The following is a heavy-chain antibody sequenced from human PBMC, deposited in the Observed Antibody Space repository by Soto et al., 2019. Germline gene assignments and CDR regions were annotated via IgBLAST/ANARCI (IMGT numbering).Heavy chain of an antibody. CDR3: ARLVYDTRLNYMYFDF. Sequence: SETLSLTCAVSGVSLTSGNWWTWVRQSPQRGLEYIGEIFHDGTANYYPSFERRVAMSVDTSRNQFSLKLTSVTAADTAVYFCARLVYDTRLNYMYFDFWGPGXLVTVYS. V-gene: IGHV4-4*02. CDR2: IFHDGTA. CDR1: GVSLTSGNW. J-gene: IGHJ4*02. D-gene: IGHD3-10*01.